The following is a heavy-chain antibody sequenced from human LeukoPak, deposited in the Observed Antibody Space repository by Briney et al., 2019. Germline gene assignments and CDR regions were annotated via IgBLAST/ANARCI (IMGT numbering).Heavy chain of an antibody. CDR1: GYTFTSYG. CDR3: ARDWPMVRGVIPSNWFDP. CDR2: INPSGGST. D-gene: IGHD3-10*01. V-gene: IGHV1-46*01. Sequence: ASVKVSCKASGYTFTSYGISWVRQAPGQGLEWMGIINPSGGSTSYAQKFQGRVTMTRDTSTSTVYMELSSLRSEDTAVYYCARDWPMVRGVIPSNWFDPWGQGTLVTVSS. J-gene: IGHJ5*02.